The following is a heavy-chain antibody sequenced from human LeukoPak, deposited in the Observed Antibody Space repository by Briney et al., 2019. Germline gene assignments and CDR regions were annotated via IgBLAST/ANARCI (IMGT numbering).Heavy chain of an antibody. CDR3: TTDRMLYATNWAESWFDP. V-gene: IGHV1-46*01. J-gene: IGHJ5*02. Sequence: ASVKVSCKASGYTFTSYYMHWVRQAPGQGLEWMGIINPSGGSTSYAQKFQGRVTMTRDMSTSTVYMELNSLKTEDTAVYYCTTDRMLYATNWAESWFDPWGQGTLVTVSS. D-gene: IGHD2-8*01. CDR1: GYTFTSYY. CDR2: INPSGGST.